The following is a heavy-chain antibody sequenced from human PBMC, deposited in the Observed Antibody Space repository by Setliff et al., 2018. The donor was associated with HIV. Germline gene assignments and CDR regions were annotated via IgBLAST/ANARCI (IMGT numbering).Heavy chain of an antibody. CDR2: INPRTGNT. CDR1: GYTFTTQY. CDR3: SKSFGDVVGTTRGHCFDY. Sequence: ASVKVSCKASGYTFTTQYIHWVRQGPGQGLEWMGIINPRTGNTAYAQNFQGRVTMTRDTSTSTVYMELRSLRSEDTAMYYCSKSFGDVVGTTRGHCFDYWGQGTLVTVSS. V-gene: IGHV1-46*01. J-gene: IGHJ4*02. D-gene: IGHD1-26*01.